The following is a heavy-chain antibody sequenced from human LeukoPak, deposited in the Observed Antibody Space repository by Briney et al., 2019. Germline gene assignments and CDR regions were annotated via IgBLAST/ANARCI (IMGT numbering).Heavy chain of an antibody. D-gene: IGHD3-22*01. Sequence: GGSLRLSCAASGFTFSGSAMHWVRQASGKGLEWVGRIRSKANSYATAYAASVKGRFTISRDDSKNTAYLQMNSLKTEDTAVYYCARPDSSGYYYVSWGQGTLVTVSS. V-gene: IGHV3-73*01. CDR1: GFTFSGSA. CDR2: IRSKANSYAT. J-gene: IGHJ5*02. CDR3: ARPDSSGYYYVS.